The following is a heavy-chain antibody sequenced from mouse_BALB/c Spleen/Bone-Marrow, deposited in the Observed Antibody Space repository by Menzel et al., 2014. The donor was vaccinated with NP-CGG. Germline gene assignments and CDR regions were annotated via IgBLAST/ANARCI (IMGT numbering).Heavy chain of an antibody. D-gene: IGHD1-1*01. CDR1: GYTFTSYW. Sequence: VQVVESGAELVKPGASVKLSCKASGYTFTSYWMHWVKQRPGQGLEWIGEINPSNGRTNYNENFKTKATLTVDKSSSTAYMQLSSLTSEDSAVYYCAPYYYGSSYGFYWYFDVWGAGATVTVSS. J-gene: IGHJ1*01. CDR2: INPSNGRT. V-gene: IGHV1S81*02. CDR3: APYYYGSSYGFYWYFDV.